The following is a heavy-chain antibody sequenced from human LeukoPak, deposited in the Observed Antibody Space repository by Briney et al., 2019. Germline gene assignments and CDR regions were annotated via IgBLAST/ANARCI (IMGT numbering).Heavy chain of an antibody. V-gene: IGHV3-11*01. CDR2: ISSSGSDI. J-gene: IGHJ3*02. CDR1: GFIFSDYY. Sequence: PGGSLRLSCTASGFIFSDYYMGWIRQAPGKGLEWISYISSSGSDIYYAASMKGRFTISRDNARISLYLQMNSLRAEDTAVYYCARGFYGGNPLDALDIWGKGTMVTVSS. D-gene: IGHD4-23*01. CDR3: ARGFYGGNPLDALDI.